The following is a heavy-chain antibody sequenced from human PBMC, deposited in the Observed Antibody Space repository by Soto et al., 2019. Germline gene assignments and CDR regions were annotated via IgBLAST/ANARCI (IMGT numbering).Heavy chain of an antibody. CDR2: FYYSGST. J-gene: IGHJ4*02. V-gene: IGHV4-59*01. Sequence: PSETLSLTCTVSGGSISSYYWSWIRQPPGKGLEWIGYFYYSGSTNYNPSLKSRVTISVDTSKNQFSLKVSSVTAADTAVYYCARGALTTYFDYWGQGTLVTVS. CDR3: ARGALTTYFDY. CDR1: GGSISSYY.